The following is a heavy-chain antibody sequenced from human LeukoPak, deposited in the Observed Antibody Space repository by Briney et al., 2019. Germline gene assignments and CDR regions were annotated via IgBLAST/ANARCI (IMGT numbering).Heavy chain of an antibody. CDR3: ARERGYYYDSSGLDH. Sequence: GGSLRLSCAASGFTFSSYGMHWVRQAPGKGLEWVAVIWYDGSNKYYADSVKGRFTISRDNSKNTLYLQMNSLRAEDTAVYYCARERGYYYDSSGLDHWGQGTLVTVSS. J-gene: IGHJ4*02. V-gene: IGHV3-33*01. D-gene: IGHD3-22*01. CDR1: GFTFSSYG. CDR2: IWYDGSNK.